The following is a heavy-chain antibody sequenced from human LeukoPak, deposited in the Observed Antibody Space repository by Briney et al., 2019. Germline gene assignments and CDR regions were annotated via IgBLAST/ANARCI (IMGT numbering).Heavy chain of an antibody. J-gene: IGHJ4*02. CDR2: IYSGGGA. V-gene: IGHV3-53*01. Sequence: GGSLRLSCAASGFTFSSYWVHWVRQAPGKGLEWVSVIYSGGGAYYADSVKGRFTISRDNSKNTLYLQMNSLRAEDTAVYYCAREGVYDSSGDWGQGTLVTVSS. D-gene: IGHD3-22*01. CDR3: AREGVYDSSGD. CDR1: GFTFSSYW.